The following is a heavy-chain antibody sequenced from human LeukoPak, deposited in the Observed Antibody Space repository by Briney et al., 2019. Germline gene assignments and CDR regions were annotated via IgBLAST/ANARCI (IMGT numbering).Heavy chain of an antibody. V-gene: IGHV3-30*18. CDR1: GCTFNSNG. Sequence: HVGYVRLVCPGSGCTFNSNGMHWVRQAPGKGLEWVAVISYDGSNKYYADSVKGRFTISRDNSKNTLYLQMNSLRAEDTAVYYCAEDGYCSGGSCYNFDYWGQGTLVTVSS. CDR3: AEDGYCSGGSCYNFDY. J-gene: IGHJ4*02. D-gene: IGHD2-15*01. CDR2: ISYDGSNK.